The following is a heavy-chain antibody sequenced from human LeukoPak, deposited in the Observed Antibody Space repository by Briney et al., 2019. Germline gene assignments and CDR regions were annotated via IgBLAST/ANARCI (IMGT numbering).Heavy chain of an antibody. CDR3: ARLDRADYSTSPIPYYNYFMDA. V-gene: IGHV3-21*06. CDR2: ISSDNTYI. Sequence: GGSLRLSCAASGFTFSYYSVTWVRQAPGKGLEWVLSISSDNTYIYYADSVRGRFTISRDNAKNLFYLQMNSLRAEDTAVYYCARLDRADYSTSPIPYYNYFMDAWDKGTTVTVSS. D-gene: IGHD6-13*01. CDR1: GFTFSYYS. J-gene: IGHJ6*03.